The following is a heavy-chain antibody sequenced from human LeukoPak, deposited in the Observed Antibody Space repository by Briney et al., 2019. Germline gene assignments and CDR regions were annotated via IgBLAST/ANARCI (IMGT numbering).Heavy chain of an antibody. Sequence: GGSLRLSCAASGFTFSSYAMSWVRQAPGKGLEWVSAISGSGGSTYYADSVKGRFTISRDNSENTLYLQMNSLRAEDTAVYYCAKGSSYDYVWGSYRYSGYYFDYWGQGTLVTVSS. J-gene: IGHJ4*02. D-gene: IGHD3-16*02. V-gene: IGHV3-23*01. CDR2: ISGSGGST. CDR1: GFTFSSYA. CDR3: AKGSSYDYVWGSYRYSGYYFDY.